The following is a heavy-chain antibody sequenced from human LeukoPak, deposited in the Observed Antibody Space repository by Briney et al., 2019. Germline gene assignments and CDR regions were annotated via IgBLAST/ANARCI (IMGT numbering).Heavy chain of an antibody. V-gene: IGHV3-23*01. J-gene: IGHJ4*02. CDR2: ISGSGDST. CDR1: GFTFSSYA. CDR3: AKKRGYNYGDFDY. Sequence: PGGSLRLSCAASGFTFSSYAMNWVRQAPGKGLEWVSTISGSGDSTNYADSVKGRFTISRDNSENTLYLQMNSLRAEDTAVFYCAKKRGYNYGDFDYWGQGTLVTVSS. D-gene: IGHD5-18*01.